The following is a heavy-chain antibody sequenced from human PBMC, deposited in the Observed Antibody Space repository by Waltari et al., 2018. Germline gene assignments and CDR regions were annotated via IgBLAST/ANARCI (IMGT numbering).Heavy chain of an antibody. D-gene: IGHD6-19*01. CDR2: IKHDGTEK. CDR3: ARGGWYLDY. V-gene: IGHV3-7*04. Sequence: EVQLVESGGGLVQPGGSLRLSCAASGFTFSTSWMSWVRQAPGKGLEWVANIKHDGTEKYYVDSVKGRFTISRDNAKNSLYLQMNSLRGEDTAVYYCARGGWYLDYWGQGTLVTVSS. J-gene: IGHJ4*02. CDR1: GFTFSTSW.